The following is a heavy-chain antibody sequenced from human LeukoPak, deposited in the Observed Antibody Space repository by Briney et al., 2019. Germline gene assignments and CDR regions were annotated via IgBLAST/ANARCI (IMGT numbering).Heavy chain of an antibody. CDR1: GFTFSSTW. J-gene: IGHJ4*02. Sequence: GGSLRLSCAASGFTFSSTWLHWVRQPPGQGLVWVARITSDGSSTAYAESVKGRFTISRDNAKNTLYLQMNSLRAEDTAVYYCAKDRVRSGPNVFDYWGQGTLVTVSS. CDR2: ITSDGSST. D-gene: IGHD3-3*01. V-gene: IGHV3-74*03. CDR3: AKDRVRSGPNVFDY.